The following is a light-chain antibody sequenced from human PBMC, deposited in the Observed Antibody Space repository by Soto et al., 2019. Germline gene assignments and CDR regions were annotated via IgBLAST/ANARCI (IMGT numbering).Light chain of an antibody. CDR1: QSISTW. CDR2: DAS. Sequence: DIQMTQSPSTLSASVGDRVTITCRASQSISTWLAWYQQKPGKAPKLLIYDASSLESGVPSGFSGSGSGTEFTLTISSLQPEDFASYYCQQYNSYSTFGQGTKVEIK. CDR3: QQYNSYST. V-gene: IGKV1-5*01. J-gene: IGKJ1*01.